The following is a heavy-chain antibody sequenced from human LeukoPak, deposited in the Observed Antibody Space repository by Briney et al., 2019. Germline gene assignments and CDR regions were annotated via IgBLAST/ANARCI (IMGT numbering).Heavy chain of an antibody. D-gene: IGHD3-10*01. V-gene: IGHV4-59*01. J-gene: IGHJ4*02. CDR2: IYYSGST. Sequence: SETLSLTCTVSGGSISSYYWSWIRQPPGKGLEWIGYIYYSGSTNHNPSLKSRVTISADTSKNQFSLKLSSVTAADTAVYYCARLYYGSGNAFDYWGQGTLVTV. CDR3: ARLYYGSGNAFDY. CDR1: GGSISSYY.